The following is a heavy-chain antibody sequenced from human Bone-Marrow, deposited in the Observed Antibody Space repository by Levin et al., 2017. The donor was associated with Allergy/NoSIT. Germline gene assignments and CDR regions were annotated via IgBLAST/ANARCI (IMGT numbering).Heavy chain of an antibody. J-gene: IGHJ4*02. CDR2: ISGSGGST. CDR3: AKAIYSADDSSGYLYYFDY. D-gene: IGHD3-22*01. CDR1: GFTFSSYA. Sequence: PGESLKISCAASGFTFSSYAMSWVRQAPGKGLEWVSAISGSGGSTYYADSVKGRFTISRDNSKNTLYLQMNSLRAEDTAVYYCAKAIYSADDSSGYLYYFDYWGQGTLVTVSS. V-gene: IGHV3-23*01.